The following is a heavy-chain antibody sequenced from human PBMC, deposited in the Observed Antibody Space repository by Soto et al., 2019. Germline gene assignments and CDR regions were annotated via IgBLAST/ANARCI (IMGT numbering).Heavy chain of an antibody. CDR1: GFTLEDFA. D-gene: IGHD3-22*01. CDR2: ISWNSGSI. J-gene: IGHJ3*02. V-gene: IGHV3-9*01. CDR3: AKTAPPYDSQGYYPFDI. Sequence: EVKLVESGGDLVQPGRSLRLSCAASGFTLEDFAMHWVRQAPGKGLEWVSGISWNSGSIGYADPVKGRFTISRDNAKNSLYLEMNSLKTEDSALYYCAKTAPPYDSQGYYPFDIWGQGTLVSVSS.